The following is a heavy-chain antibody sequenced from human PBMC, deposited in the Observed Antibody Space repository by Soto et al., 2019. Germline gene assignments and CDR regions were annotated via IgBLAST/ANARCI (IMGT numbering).Heavy chain of an antibody. V-gene: IGHV4-31*03. D-gene: IGHD7-27*01. Sequence: QVQLQESGPGLVKPSQTLSLTCTVSGGSMSSSGHFWTWIRQFPGMGLEWIGYISSSGSTKYNPSLKGRVTISSDMAEKQFSLKLDSVTAADTAVYYCGREELTGAFTWGQGTLVTVSS. CDR3: GREELTGAFT. CDR2: ISSSGST. CDR1: GGSMSSSGHF. J-gene: IGHJ5*02.